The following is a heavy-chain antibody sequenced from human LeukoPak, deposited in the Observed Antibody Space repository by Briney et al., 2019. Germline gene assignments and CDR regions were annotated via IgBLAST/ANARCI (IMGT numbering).Heavy chain of an antibody. CDR1: GYTFTGYY. D-gene: IGHD5-24*01. CDR2: INPNSGGT. V-gene: IGHV1-2*06. Sequence: ASVKVSCKASGYTFTGYYMHWVRQAPGQGLEWMGRINPNSGGTNYAQKFQGRVTMTRDTSISTAYMELSRLRSDDTAVYYCARGDVEMATMRDNPADYWGQGTLVTVSS. CDR3: ARGDVEMATMRDNPADY. J-gene: IGHJ4*02.